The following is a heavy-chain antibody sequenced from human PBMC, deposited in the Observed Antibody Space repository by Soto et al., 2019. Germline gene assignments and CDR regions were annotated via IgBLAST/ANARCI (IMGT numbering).Heavy chain of an antibody. D-gene: IGHD4-17*01. Sequence: GAALRLSCAASGFTFSIDAMKCVLQAPWKGLEWVSAISGSGTSTYYADSVEGRFIISRDNSKNTLYLQMTSLRAEDTAVYYCAKDVSYGDPFVYWGQGTLVTVSS. CDR1: GFTFSIDA. CDR3: AKDVSYGDPFVY. CDR2: ISGSGTST. V-gene: IGHV3-23*01. J-gene: IGHJ4*02.